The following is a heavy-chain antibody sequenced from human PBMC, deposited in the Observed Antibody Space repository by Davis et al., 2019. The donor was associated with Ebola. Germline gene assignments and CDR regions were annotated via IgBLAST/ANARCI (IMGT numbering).Heavy chain of an antibody. CDR2: ISVYNGDT. V-gene: IGHV1-18*01. CDR1: GYDFSRYG. CDR3: ARGITMIVVNNWFDP. D-gene: IGHD3-22*01. J-gene: IGHJ5*02. Sequence: AASVKVSCKAYGYDFSRYGIGWVRQAPGQGLEWLGYISVYNGDTNYAQKVQGRVTMTTDTSTSTAYMELRNLRSDDTAVYYCARGITMIVVNNWFDPWGQGTLVTVSS.